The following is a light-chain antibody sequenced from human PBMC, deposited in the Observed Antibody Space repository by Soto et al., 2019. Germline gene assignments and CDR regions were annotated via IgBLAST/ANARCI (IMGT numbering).Light chain of an antibody. CDR1: RSICSR. J-gene: IGKJ2*01. Sequence: DMQMTKPPSTLSASVGDRVTITCRASRSICSRLAWYQKKPGQAPKLLIYKASSVESGVATSFRGSGSGTEFTLAISGLQRDDFATYSCQQDNSYYWFGQATKMEIK. CDR3: QQDNSYYW. CDR2: KAS. V-gene: IGKV1-5*03.